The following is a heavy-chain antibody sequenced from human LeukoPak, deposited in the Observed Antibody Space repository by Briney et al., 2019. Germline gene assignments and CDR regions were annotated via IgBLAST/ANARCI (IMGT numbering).Heavy chain of an antibody. J-gene: IGHJ3*02. CDR2: IYYSGIT. CDR1: GGSIRGYY. Sequence: SETLSLTCTVSGGSIRGYYWSWIRQPPGKGLEYIGYIYYSGITNYNPSLKSRVTISVDTSKNQFSLRLNSVTAADTAMYYCARGFDSSSGWYPAFDIWGHGTMGAVSS. V-gene: IGHV4-59*01. D-gene: IGHD6-19*01. CDR3: ARGFDSSSGWYPAFDI.